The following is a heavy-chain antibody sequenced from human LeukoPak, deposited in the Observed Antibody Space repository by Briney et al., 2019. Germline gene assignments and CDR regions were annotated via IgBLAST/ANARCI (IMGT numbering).Heavy chain of an antibody. V-gene: IGHV4-34*01. CDR2: IDYSGST. CDR3: VREGVVLIAAAGDYFYYMDI. CDR1: GGSFSDHY. Sequence: SETLSLTCAVYGGSFSDHYWSWIRQAPGGGLEWIGEIDYSGSTDCNPSLKSRVIISRDMSKSQFSLNLTSVTAADAAVYYCVREGVVLIAAAGDYFYYMDIWGKGTTVTVSS. J-gene: IGHJ6*03. D-gene: IGHD6-13*01.